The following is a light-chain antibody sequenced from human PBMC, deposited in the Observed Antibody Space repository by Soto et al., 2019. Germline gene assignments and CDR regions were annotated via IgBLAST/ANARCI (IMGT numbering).Light chain of an antibody. V-gene: IGLV2-11*01. CDR1: SSDVGGYNY. J-gene: IGLJ3*02. CDR2: EVT. Sequence: QSVLTQPRSVSGSPGQTVTISCTGTSSDVGGYNYVSWYQQHPGKAPKVLIYEVTKRPSGVPDRFSGSKSGNTASLTISGLQAEDEAYYYCCSYAGSYDWAFGGGTKLTVL. CDR3: CSYAGSYDWA.